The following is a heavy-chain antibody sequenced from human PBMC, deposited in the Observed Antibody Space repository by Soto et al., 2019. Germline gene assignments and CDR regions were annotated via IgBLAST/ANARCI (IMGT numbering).Heavy chain of an antibody. CDR2: VYYSGST. CDR1: GDSISSGGYY. D-gene: IGHD3-10*01. Sequence: PSETLSLTCTVSGDSISSGGYYWSWIRQHPGKGLEWIGYVYYSGSTDYNPSLKSRITISLDTSNNQFSLKLSSVTAADTAVYYCAGAGGYVDSSLSCFSYWGQVPLLT. J-gene: IGHJ4*02. CDR3: AGAGGYVDSSLSCFSY. V-gene: IGHV4-31*03.